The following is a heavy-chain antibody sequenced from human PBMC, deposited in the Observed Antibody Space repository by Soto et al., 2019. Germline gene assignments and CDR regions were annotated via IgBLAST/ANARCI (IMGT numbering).Heavy chain of an antibody. Sequence: QVQLVQSGAEEKKPGASVKVSCKASGYTFTSYAMHWVRQAPGQRLEWMGWINAGNGNTKYSQKFQGRVTITRDTSASTAYMELSSLRSEATAVYYCARVDPVMEIHYWGQGTLVTVSS. CDR1: GYTFTSYA. J-gene: IGHJ4*02. CDR2: INAGNGNT. V-gene: IGHV1-3*05. D-gene: IGHD3-16*01. CDR3: ARVDPVMEIHY.